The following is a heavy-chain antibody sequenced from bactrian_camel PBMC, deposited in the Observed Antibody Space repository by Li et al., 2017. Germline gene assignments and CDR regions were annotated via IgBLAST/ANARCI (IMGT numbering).Heavy chain of an antibody. CDR2: INRDFIT. J-gene: IGHJ4*01. V-gene: IGHV3S53*01. Sequence: HVQLVESGGGSVQAGGSLRLSCAASGYTYSSYCMGWFRQAPGKEREGVASINRDFITTYDDSVKGRFAISRDNGENAVRLRMSALSPRDTAVYFCAVDRPIRLVAPIITFRKIQNCGDTDDLYWGQGTQVTVS. D-gene: IGHD7*01. CDR3: AVDRPIRLVAPIITFRKIQNCGDTDDLY. CDR1: GYTYSSYC.